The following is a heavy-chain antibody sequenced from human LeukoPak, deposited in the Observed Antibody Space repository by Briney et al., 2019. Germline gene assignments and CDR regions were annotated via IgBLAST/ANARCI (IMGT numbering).Heavy chain of an antibody. Sequence: GGSLRLSCAASGFTFSSYDFHWVRQPTGKGLEWVSAIGTAGDTYYPGSVKGRFTMSRENAKNSLYLQMNSLRAGDTALYYCARGYLYDSSGFDYWGQGTLVTVSS. CDR1: GFTFSSYD. CDR3: ARGYLYDSSGFDY. CDR2: IGTAGDT. D-gene: IGHD3-22*01. V-gene: IGHV3-13*04. J-gene: IGHJ4*02.